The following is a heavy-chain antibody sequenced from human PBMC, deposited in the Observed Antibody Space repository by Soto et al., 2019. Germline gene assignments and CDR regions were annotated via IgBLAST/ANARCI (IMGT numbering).Heavy chain of an antibody. CDR3: AKDVTNWNPDGSFDY. Sequence: GGPLRLSGAASGFTFSSYPMSWVRQAPGNGLEWVSAISGSGGSTYYADSVKGRFTISRDNSKNTLYLQMNSLGAEDTAVYYCAKDVTNWNPDGSFDYWGQGTLVTVSS. CDR2: ISGSGGST. V-gene: IGHV3-23*01. CDR1: GFTFSSYP. J-gene: IGHJ4*02. D-gene: IGHD1-1*01.